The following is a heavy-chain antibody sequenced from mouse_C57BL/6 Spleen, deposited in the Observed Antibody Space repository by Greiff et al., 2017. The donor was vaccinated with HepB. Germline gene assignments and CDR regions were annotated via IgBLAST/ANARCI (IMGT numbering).Heavy chain of an antibody. CDR2: IYPGDGDT. J-gene: IGHJ4*01. CDR1: GYAFSSSW. CDR3: ARGTYDAFRGDAMDY. V-gene: IGHV1-82*01. Sequence: QVHVKQSGPELVKPGASVKISCKASGYAFSSSWMNWVKQRPGKGLEWIGRIYPGDGDTNYNGKFKGKATLTADKSSSTAYMQLSSLTSEDSAVYFCARGTYDAFRGDAMDYWGQGTSVTVSS. D-gene: IGHD2-3*01.